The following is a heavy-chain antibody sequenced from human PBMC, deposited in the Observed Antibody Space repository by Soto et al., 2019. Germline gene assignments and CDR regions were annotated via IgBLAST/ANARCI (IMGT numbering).Heavy chain of an antibody. Sequence: HVALKESGPVLVKPTETLTLTCTVSGFSLSNGKVGVRWIRQPPGKALEWLAHIFSNDEKSYRTSLKSSLTISEDTSKSQVVLTMTNVDPVDTATYYCARILFGRSVAGGYFYMDVWGKGTTVTVSS. V-gene: IGHV2-26*01. D-gene: IGHD6-19*01. CDR2: IFSNDEK. CDR3: ARILFGRSVAGGYFYMDV. J-gene: IGHJ6*03. CDR1: GFSLSNGKVG.